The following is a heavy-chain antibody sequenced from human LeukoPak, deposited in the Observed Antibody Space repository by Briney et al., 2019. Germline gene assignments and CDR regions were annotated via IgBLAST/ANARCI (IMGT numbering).Heavy chain of an antibody. CDR1: GGSISSGGYY. D-gene: IGHD3-22*01. V-gene: IGHV4-31*03. CDR3: ARAYKDYYDSSGYYYFDY. J-gene: IGHJ4*02. Sequence: PSETLSLTCTVSGGSISSGGYYWSWIRQHPGKGLEWIGYIYYSGSTYYNPSLKSRVTISVDTSKNQFSPKLSSVTAADAAVYYCARAYKDYYDSSGYYYFDYWGQGTLVTVSS. CDR2: IYYSGST.